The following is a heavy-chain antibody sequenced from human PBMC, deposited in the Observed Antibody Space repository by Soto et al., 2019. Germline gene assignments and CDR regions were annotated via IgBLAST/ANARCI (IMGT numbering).Heavy chain of an antibody. J-gene: IGHJ4*02. CDR3: ASDRYCSSPRCYRFAY. CDR2: IIPIFGTA. D-gene: IGHD2-2*01. V-gene: IGHV1-69*06. Sequence: QVQLVQSGAEVKKPGSSVKVSCKASGGTFSSYAISWVRQAPGQGLEWMGGIIPIFGTANYAQKFQGRVTITEDKSTSTAYMALSSLRPEDTALYYCASDRYCSSPRCYRFAYWGKGTLVTVS. CDR1: GGTFSSYA.